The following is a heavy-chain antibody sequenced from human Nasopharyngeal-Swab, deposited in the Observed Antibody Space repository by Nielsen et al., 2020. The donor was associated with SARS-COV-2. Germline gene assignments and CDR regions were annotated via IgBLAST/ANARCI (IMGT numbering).Heavy chain of an antibody. D-gene: IGHD3-22*01. CDR2: ISGSGGST. CDR1: GFTFSSYA. V-gene: IGHV3-23*01. CDR3: AKFNMIVVVITVFDY. Sequence: GALKISCAASGFTFSSYAMSWVRQAPGKGLEWVSAISGSGGSTYYADSVKGRFTISRDNSKNTLYLQMNSLRAEDTAVYYCAKFNMIVVVITVFDYWGQGTLVTVSS. J-gene: IGHJ4*02.